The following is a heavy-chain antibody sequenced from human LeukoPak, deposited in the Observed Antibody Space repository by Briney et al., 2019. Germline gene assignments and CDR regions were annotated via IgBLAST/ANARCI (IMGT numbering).Heavy chain of an antibody. D-gene: IGHD3-10*01. Sequence: GGSLRLSCAASGFTFSDYALGWVRQAPGRGLEWVATLSGSGAGTYYSDSVQGRFTISRDNSKRTLFLQMNSLRAEDTAFYYCAKVRKMSYYSYYFDYWGQGTLVTVSS. CDR3: AKVRKMSYYSYYFDY. V-gene: IGHV3-23*01. J-gene: IGHJ4*02. CDR2: LSGSGAGT. CDR1: GFTFSDYA.